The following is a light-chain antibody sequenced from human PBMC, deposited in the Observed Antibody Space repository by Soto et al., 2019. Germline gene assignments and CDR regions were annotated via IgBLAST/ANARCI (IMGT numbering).Light chain of an antibody. CDR3: SSYAGSTNLGV. Sequence: QSALTQPVSVSGSPGQSITISCTGTSSDVGGYNYVSWYQQHPGKAPKLMISEVSNRPSGVSERFSGSKSGNTASLTISGLQAEDEADYYCSSYAGSTNLGVFGGGTKLTVL. V-gene: IGLV2-14*01. CDR1: SSDVGGYNY. J-gene: IGLJ3*02. CDR2: EVS.